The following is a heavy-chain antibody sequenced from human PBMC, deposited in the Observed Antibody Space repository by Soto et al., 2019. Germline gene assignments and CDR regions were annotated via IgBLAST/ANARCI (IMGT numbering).Heavy chain of an antibody. CDR1: GGSFSGYY. CDR3: ARDPRTDYGDYSSLNWFDP. Sequence: SETLSLTCAVYGGSFSGYYWSWIRQPPGKGLEWIGEINHSGSTNYNPSLKSRVTISVDTSKNQFSLKLSSVTAADTAVYYCARDPRTDYGDYSSLNWFDPWGQGTLVT. J-gene: IGHJ5*02. V-gene: IGHV4-34*01. CDR2: INHSGST. D-gene: IGHD4-17*01.